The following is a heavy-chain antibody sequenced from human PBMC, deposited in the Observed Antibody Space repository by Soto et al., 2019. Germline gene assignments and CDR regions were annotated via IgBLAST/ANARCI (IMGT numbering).Heavy chain of an antibody. Sequence: QVQLVESGGGVVQPGRSLRLSCATSGFTFSSYGFHWVRQAPGKGLEWVAVVPYDGVTKYYAASVKGRFTVSRDNSRNTAYLQMNSLRPDDTAVYYGANQGVWSGYSFDYWGQGTLVTVSS. CDR3: ANQGVWSGYSFDY. CDR2: VPYDGVTK. D-gene: IGHD3-3*01. J-gene: IGHJ4*02. CDR1: GFTFSSYG. V-gene: IGHV3-30*18.